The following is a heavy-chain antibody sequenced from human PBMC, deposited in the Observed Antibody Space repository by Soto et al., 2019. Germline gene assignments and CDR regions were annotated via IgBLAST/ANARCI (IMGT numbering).Heavy chain of an antibody. CDR2: IYPGDSDT. CDR3: ARHGRLTMVRGGSMVYGMDV. V-gene: IGHV5-51*01. CDR1: GYSFTSYW. Sequence: GESLKISCKGSGYSFTSYWIGWVRQMPGKGLEWMGIIYPGDSDTRYSPSFQGQVTISADKSISTAYLQWSSLKASDTAMYYCARHGRLTMVRGGSMVYGMDVWGQGTTVTVSS. D-gene: IGHD3-10*01. J-gene: IGHJ6*02.